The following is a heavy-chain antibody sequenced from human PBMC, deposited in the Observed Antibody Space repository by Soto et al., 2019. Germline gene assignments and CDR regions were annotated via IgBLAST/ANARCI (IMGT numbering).Heavy chain of an antibody. J-gene: IGHJ4*02. D-gene: IGHD6-19*01. CDR3: ARDSSGHYFDY. CDR1: GYTFTSYY. CDR2: SNPSGGSR. V-gene: IGHV1-46*01. Sequence: QVQLVQSGAEVKKPGASVKVSCKASGYTFTSYYMHWVRQAPGQGLEWMGISNPSGGSRSYAQKFQGSVTMTRDTSTSTVYMELSSLRSEDTAVYYCARDSSGHYFDYWGQGTLVTVSS.